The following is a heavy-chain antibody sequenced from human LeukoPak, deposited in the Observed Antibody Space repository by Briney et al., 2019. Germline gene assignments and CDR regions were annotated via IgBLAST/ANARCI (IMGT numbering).Heavy chain of an antibody. CDR2: ISSSSSYI. CDR3: ARDPSEMRSGWYADY. D-gene: IGHD6-19*01. J-gene: IGHJ4*02. Sequence: GGSLRLSCAAFGFTFSSYSMNWVRQAPGKGLEWVSSISSSSSYIYYADSVKGRFTISRDNAKNSLYLQMNSLRAEDTAVYYCARDPSEMRSGWYADYWGQGTLVTVSS. V-gene: IGHV3-21*01. CDR1: GFTFSSYS.